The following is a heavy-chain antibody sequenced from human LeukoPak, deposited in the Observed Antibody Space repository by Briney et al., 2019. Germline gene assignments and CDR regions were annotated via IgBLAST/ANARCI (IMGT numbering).Heavy chain of an antibody. J-gene: IGHJ6*03. CDR1: GYTLTELS. V-gene: IGHV1-24*01. Sequence: ASVKVSCKVSGYTLTELSMHWVRQAPGKGLEWMGGLDPEDGETIYAQKFQGRVTMTEDTSTDTAYMELSSLRSEDTAVYYCARAYHYDSYYYYMDVWGKGTTVTVSS. CDR2: LDPEDGET. D-gene: IGHD5-12*01. CDR3: ARAYHYDSYYYYMDV.